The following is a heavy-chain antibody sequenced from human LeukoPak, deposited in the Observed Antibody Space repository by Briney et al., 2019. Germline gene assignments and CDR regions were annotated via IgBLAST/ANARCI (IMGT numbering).Heavy chain of an antibody. V-gene: IGHV4-39*07. Sequence: SETLSLTCTVSGGSISSSSYYWGWIRQPPGKGLEWIGSIYYSGSTYYNPSLKSRVTISVDTSKNQFSLKLSSVTAADTAVYYCARDRRGEQQLVDYYYYYDMDVWGQGTTVTVSS. CDR3: ARDRRGEQQLVDYYYYYDMDV. J-gene: IGHJ6*02. CDR1: GGSISSSSYY. D-gene: IGHD6-13*01. CDR2: IYYSGST.